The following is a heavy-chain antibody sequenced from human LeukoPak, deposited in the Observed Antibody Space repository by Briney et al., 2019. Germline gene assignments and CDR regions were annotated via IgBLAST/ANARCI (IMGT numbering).Heavy chain of an antibody. D-gene: IGHD2-2*01. CDR2: IYYSGST. CDR3: ARGGYDIVVVRGWFDP. Sequence: SETLSLTCTVSGGSISSSSYYWGWIRQPPGKGLEWIGSIYYSGSTYYNPSLRSRVTISVDTSKNQFSLKLSSVTAADTAVYYCARGGYDIVVVRGWFDPWGQGTLVTVSS. CDR1: GGSISSSSYY. J-gene: IGHJ5*02. V-gene: IGHV4-39*07.